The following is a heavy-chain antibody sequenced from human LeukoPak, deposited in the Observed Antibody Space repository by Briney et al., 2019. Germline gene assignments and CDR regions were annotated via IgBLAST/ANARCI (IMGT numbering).Heavy chain of an antibody. D-gene: IGHD3-22*01. CDR2: MNNDGSFK. CDR1: GFTFSSYG. CDR3: ARDDDSSDNLLDY. J-gene: IGHJ4*02. V-gene: IGHV3-33*01. Sequence: PGGSLRLSCAASGFTFSSYGMHWVRQAPGKGLEWVAVMNNDGSFKKYADSVKGRFTISRDNSKNILYLQMNSPRAEDTAVYYCARDDDSSDNLLDYWGQGTLVTVSS.